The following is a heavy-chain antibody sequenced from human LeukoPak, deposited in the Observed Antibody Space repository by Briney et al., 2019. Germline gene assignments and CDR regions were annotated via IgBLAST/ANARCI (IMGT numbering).Heavy chain of an antibody. J-gene: IGHJ4*02. D-gene: IGHD2-15*01. CDR1: GYSSTNSW. CDR3: ARPHNRYCSGGSCYNPGNFDY. Sequence: GESLKISCKGSGYSSTNSWIGWVRQVPGKGLEWVGIIYPGDSDTRYSPSFQGQVTISADKSISTAYLQWSSLKASDTAMYYCARPHNRYCSGGSCYNPGNFDYWGQGTLVTASS. CDR2: IYPGDSDT. V-gene: IGHV5-51*01.